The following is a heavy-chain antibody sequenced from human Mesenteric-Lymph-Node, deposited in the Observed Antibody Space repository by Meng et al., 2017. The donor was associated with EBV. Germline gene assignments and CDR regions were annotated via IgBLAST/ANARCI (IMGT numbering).Heavy chain of an antibody. Sequence: QAQSTQSGPALGNPAQPPSIPFAISGDSFSGSSVVWNWIRQSPSRGLEWLGRTYYRSKWYTDYALSVKSRMTISPDTSKNQFSLQLNSVTPEDTAVYYCAREGGSGTYYPFDYWGQGTLVTVSS. V-gene: IGHV6-1*01. D-gene: IGHD3-10*01. CDR1: GDSFSGSSVV. CDR3: AREGGSGTYYPFDY. J-gene: IGHJ4*02. CDR2: TYYRSKWYT.